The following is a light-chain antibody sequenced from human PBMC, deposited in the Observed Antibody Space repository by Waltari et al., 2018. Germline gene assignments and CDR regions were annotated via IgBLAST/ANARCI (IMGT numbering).Light chain of an antibody. CDR1: SSNIGTTS. CDR3: ATWDDSLSGVV. CDR2: TNN. J-gene: IGLJ2*01. Sequence: QSVLTQPPSASGTPGQGVTISCSGSSSNIGTTSVYWYQQLPGTAPKHLIYTNNRRPYGVPARVPGSKSGTSASLAIGGLRSEDEADYYCATWDDSLSGVVFGGGTKLTVL. V-gene: IGLV1-47*02.